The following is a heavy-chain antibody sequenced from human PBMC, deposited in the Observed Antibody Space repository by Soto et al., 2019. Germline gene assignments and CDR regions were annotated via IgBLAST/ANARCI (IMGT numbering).Heavy chain of an antibody. J-gene: IGHJ4*02. CDR1: GFTFSSYA. CDR3: AKRYCSGGSGYYTVGNYFDY. CDR2: ISGSGGST. V-gene: IGHV3-23*01. D-gene: IGHD2-15*01. Sequence: EVQLLESGGGLVQPGGSLRLSCAASGFTFSSYAMSWVRQAPGKGLEWVSAISGSGGSTYYADSVKCRFTISRDNSKNTLYLQMNSLRAEDTAVYYCAKRYCSGGSGYYTVGNYFDYWGQGALVTVSS.